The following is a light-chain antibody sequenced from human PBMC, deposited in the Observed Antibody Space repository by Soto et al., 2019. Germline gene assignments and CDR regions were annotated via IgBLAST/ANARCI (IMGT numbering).Light chain of an antibody. CDR3: QQYGDSPVT. V-gene: IGKV3-20*01. Sequence: EIVMTQSPGTLSLSPGERATLSCRASQSVSSYLAWYHQKPGQAPRLLISDASDRATGIPDRFSGSGSGTDFTLTISILVPEDFAVYYCQQYGDSPVTFGQGTKVEIK. CDR1: QSVSSY. CDR2: DAS. J-gene: IGKJ1*01.